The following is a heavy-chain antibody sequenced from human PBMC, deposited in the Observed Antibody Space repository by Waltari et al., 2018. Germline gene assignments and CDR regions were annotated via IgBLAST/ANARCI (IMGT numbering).Heavy chain of an antibody. Sequence: EEQLLESGGGLVQPGQSLRLSCAASGFTFNNYAMSWVRQAPGKGLEGVSVISGSGSSSYYGDSVKGRFTSSRDSSKSTLYLQMNNLRAEDTAVYFCAKGGNGGATGYYWYYGLDVWGQGTTVTVSS. J-gene: IGHJ6*02. V-gene: IGHV3-23*01. D-gene: IGHD2-21*01. CDR3: AKGGNGGATGYYWYYGLDV. CDR2: ISGSGSSS. CDR1: GFTFNNYA.